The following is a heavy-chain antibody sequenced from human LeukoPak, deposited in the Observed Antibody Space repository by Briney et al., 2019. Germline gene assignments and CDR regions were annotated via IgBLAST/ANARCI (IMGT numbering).Heavy chain of an antibody. D-gene: IGHD3-10*01. CDR3: ARDRAAERLLWFGERGPGY. V-gene: IGHV1-2*02. J-gene: IGHJ4*02. Sequence: ASVKVSCKASGYTFTSYGISWVRQAPGQGLEWMGWINPNSGGTNYAQKFQGRVTMTRDTSISTAYMELSRLRSDDTAVYYCARDRAAERLLWFGERGPGYWGQGTLVTVSS. CDR1: GYTFTSYG. CDR2: INPNSGGT.